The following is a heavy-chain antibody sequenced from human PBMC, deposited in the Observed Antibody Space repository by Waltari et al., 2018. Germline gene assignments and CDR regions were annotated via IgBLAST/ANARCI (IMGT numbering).Heavy chain of an antibody. D-gene: IGHD1-26*01. Sequence: EVQLVESGGGLVKPGGSLRLSCAASGFTFSTYSMNWVRQAPGKGLGGVPSCGSGRPTKYDADSVKGRFTISRDNAKKSLYLQMNSLRAEDTAVYYCARDKVGPGDYWGQGTLVTVSS. J-gene: IGHJ4*02. V-gene: IGHV3-21*01. CDR1: GFTFSTYS. CDR2: CGSGRPTK. CDR3: ARDKVGPGDY.